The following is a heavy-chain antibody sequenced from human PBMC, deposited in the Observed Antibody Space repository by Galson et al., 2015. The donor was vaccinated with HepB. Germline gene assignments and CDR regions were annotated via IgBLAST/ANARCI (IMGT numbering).Heavy chain of an antibody. V-gene: IGHV3-66*04. Sequence: SMRVSCAASGFTVSSNYMSWVGKAPGKGLGGVSVIYSGGSTYYADSVKGRFTITRDNSKNTLYLQMNSLRAEDTAVYYCARQNYYDMELFDYWGQGTLVTVSS. CDR3: ARQNYYDMELFDY. J-gene: IGHJ4*02. CDR1: GFTVSSNY. CDR2: IYSGGST. D-gene: IGHD3-22*01.